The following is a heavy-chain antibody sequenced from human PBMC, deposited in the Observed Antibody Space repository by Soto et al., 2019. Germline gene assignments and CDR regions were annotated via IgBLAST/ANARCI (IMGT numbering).Heavy chain of an antibody. CDR1: EFTLSTYG. J-gene: IGHJ4*02. D-gene: IGHD4-17*01. V-gene: IGHV3-33*01. CDR2: IHYDGSKE. Sequence: QVQLVESGGGVVQPGRSLRLSCVASEFTLSTYGMHWVRQAPGKGLEWVAVIHYDGSKEYYTDSVKGRFTISRDNSKNTLYLQMNSLRAEDTAVYYCARGVGDYVAYFDCWGQGILVTVSS. CDR3: ARGVGDYVAYFDC.